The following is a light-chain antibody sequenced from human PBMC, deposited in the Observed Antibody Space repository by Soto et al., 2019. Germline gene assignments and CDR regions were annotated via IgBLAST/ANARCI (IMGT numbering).Light chain of an antibody. J-gene: IGLJ2*01. Sequence: QSVLTQPASVSGSPGQSFTISCTGTSSDVGAYLSVSWYQQHPGKAPKLIIFDVSNRPSGVSDRFSGSKSGNTASLTISGLQAEDEADYYCTSFTDTGTVIFGGGTKLTVL. CDR1: SSDVGAYLS. V-gene: IGLV2-14*03. CDR3: TSFTDTGTVI. CDR2: DVS.